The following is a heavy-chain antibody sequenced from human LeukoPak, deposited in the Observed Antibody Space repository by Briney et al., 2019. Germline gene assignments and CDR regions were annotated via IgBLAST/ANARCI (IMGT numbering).Heavy chain of an antibody. CDR1: GFTFNRYA. V-gene: IGHV3-64*01. CDR3: ARGPGPTYYYYYYVDV. Sequence: PGGSLRLSCAASGFTFNRYAMHWVRQAPGKGLEYASAISGNGGSTYYANSVKGRFTISRDNSKNTLYLQMGSLRDEDMAVYYCARGPGPTYYYYYYVDVWGKGTTVTVSS. J-gene: IGHJ6*03. CDR2: ISGNGGST.